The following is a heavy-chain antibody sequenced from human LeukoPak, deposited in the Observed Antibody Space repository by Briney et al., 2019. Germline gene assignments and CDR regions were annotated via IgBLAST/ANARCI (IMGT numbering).Heavy chain of an antibody. CDR3: ARDLGPWDLTGYLDY. V-gene: IGHV3-23*01. CDR1: GFTFSDYY. D-gene: IGHD3-9*01. Sequence: PGGSLRLSCAASGFTFSDYYMSWIRQAPGKGLEWVSVISGSGSSTYYADSVKGRFTISRDNSKNTLYLQMNSLRAEDTAVYYCARDLGPWDLTGYLDYWGQGTPVTVSS. J-gene: IGHJ4*02. CDR2: ISGSGSST.